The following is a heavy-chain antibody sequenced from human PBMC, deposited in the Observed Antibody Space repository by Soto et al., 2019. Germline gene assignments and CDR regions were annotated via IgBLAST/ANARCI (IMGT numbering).Heavy chain of an antibody. D-gene: IGHD1-26*01. J-gene: IGHJ4*02. CDR2: ISYDGSNK. CDR3: MKDYRSASYGY. CDR1: GFTCSSYG. V-gene: IGHV3-30*18. Sequence: QVQLVESGGGVVQPGRSLRLSCAASGFTCSSYGMHWVRQAPGKGLEWVAVISYDGSNKYYADFVTGRFTISRDHAKTTLYLQMNRLIAGGTAMSYCMKDYRSASYGYWGPGTLVTVSS.